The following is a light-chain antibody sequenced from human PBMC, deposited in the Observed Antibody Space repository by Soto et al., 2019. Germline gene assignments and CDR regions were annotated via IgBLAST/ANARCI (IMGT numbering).Light chain of an antibody. V-gene: IGKV3-15*01. J-gene: IGKJ1*01. CDR2: GAS. Sequence: EIVMTQSPATQSVSPGERATLSCRASQSVSSDLAWYQQKPGQTPRLVIYGASTRATGIPARFSGSGSGTEFTLTISSLQSEDFGVYYCQHYKSWPWTFGQGTKVEIK. CDR3: QHYKSWPWT. CDR1: QSVSSD.